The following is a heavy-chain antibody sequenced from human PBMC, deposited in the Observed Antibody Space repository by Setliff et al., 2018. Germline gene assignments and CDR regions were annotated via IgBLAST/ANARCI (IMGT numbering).Heavy chain of an antibody. Sequence: GASVKVSCKASGYPFTSYYMYWLRQAPGQGPEWLGIINIGGGSASYAQKFQDRVTMTRDTSTSTVYLEVTSLTSEDTAVYYCARAGMASVNGKGVFEYWGQGTLVT. CDR3: ARAGMASVNGKGVFEY. J-gene: IGHJ4*02. D-gene: IGHD2-8*01. CDR2: INIGGGSA. CDR1: GYPFTSYY. V-gene: IGHV1-46*01.